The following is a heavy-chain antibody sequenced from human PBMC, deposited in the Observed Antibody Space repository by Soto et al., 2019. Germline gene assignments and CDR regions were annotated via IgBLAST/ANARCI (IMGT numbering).Heavy chain of an antibody. Sequence: GASVKVSCKASGGTFSSYAISWVRQAPGQGLEWMGGIIPIFGTANYAQKFQGRVTITADESTSTAYMDLSSLRSEDTAVYYCANQMTTVTHFDYWGQGTLVTVSS. J-gene: IGHJ4*02. D-gene: IGHD4-17*01. CDR2: IIPIFGTA. CDR3: ANQMTTVTHFDY. CDR1: GGTFSSYA. V-gene: IGHV1-69*13.